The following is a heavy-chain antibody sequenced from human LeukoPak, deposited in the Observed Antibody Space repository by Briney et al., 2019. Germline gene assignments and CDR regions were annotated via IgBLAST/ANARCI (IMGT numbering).Heavy chain of an antibody. J-gene: IGHJ4*02. CDR3: ARRAAPALDY. V-gene: IGHV4-31*03. CDR1: GGSISSGGYY. D-gene: IGHD6-13*01. Sequence: SETLSLTCTVSGGSISSGGYYWSWIRQHPGKGLEWIGYIYYSGSTYYNPSLKSRVTISVDTSKNQFSLKLSSVTAADTAVYYCARRAAPALDYWGQGTLVTVSS. CDR2: IYYSGST.